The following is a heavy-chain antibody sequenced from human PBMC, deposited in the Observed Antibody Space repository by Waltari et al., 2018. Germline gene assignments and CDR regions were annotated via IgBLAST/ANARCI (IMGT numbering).Heavy chain of an antibody. CDR1: GSIFSVFW. D-gene: IGHD3-16*01. CDR3: ARDPRNLGLDP. Sequence: LVESGGALVQPGGSLRLSCADTGSIFSVFWMYWIRQAPGKGLVWVSRINADGTTKTYADSVQGRFTISRDNVKSILYLEMNALRPEDTAVYYCARDPRNLGLDPWGLGTLVTVSS. V-gene: IGHV3-74*03. CDR2: INADGTTK. J-gene: IGHJ5*02.